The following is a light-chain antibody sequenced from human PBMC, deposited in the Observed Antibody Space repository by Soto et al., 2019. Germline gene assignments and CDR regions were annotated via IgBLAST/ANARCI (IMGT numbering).Light chain of an antibody. CDR2: GNS. V-gene: IGLV1-40*01. CDR3: QSYDSSLSAHYV. Sequence: QSVLTQPPSVSWAPGQRVTISCTGSSSNIGATYDVQWYQQLPGTAPKLLIYGNSNRPSGVPDRFSGSKSGTSASLAITGLQADDEADYYCQSYDSSLSAHYVFGTGTKLTVL. CDR1: SSNIGATYD. J-gene: IGLJ1*01.